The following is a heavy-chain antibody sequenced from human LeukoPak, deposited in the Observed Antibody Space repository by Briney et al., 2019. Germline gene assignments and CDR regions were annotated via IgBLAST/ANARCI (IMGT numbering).Heavy chain of an antibody. CDR1: GYTFTGYY. D-gene: IGHD2-2*01. CDR3: ARDRGSVSSYYGMDV. CDR2: INPNSGGT. J-gene: IGHJ6*02. V-gene: IGHV1-2*06. Sequence: ASVKVSCKASGYTFTGYYMHWVRQAPGQGLEWMGRINPNSGGTNYAQKFQGRVTMTRDTSISTAYMELSRLRSEDTAVYYCARDRGSVSSYYGMDVWGQGTTVTVSS.